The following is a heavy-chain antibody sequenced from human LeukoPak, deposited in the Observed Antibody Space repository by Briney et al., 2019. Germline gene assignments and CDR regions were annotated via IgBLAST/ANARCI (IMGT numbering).Heavy chain of an antibody. J-gene: IGHJ4*02. V-gene: IGHV1-18*01. CDR1: GYTFTSYD. CDR3: ARFRAGVGEPYGDY. D-gene: IGHD3-10*01. Sequence: ASVKVSCKASGYTFTSYDIGWVRQAPGQGLEWMGWISAYNDNTNYAQKLQGRVTMTTDTSTSTAYMDLRSLRSDDTAVYYCARFRAGVGEPYGDYWGQGTLVTVSS. CDR2: ISAYNDNT.